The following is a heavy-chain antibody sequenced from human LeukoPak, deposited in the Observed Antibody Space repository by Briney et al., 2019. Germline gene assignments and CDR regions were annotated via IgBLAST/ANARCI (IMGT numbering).Heavy chain of an antibody. J-gene: IGHJ4*02. CDR1: GFPFNIYT. CDR3: AREGGYSYGLGYFDY. D-gene: IGHD5-18*01. CDR2: ISYDGNTR. V-gene: IGHV3-30-3*01. Sequence: GGSLRLSCAASGFPFNIYTVHWVRQAPGKGLKWVAVISYDGNTRYYADSVKGRFTISRDNSRTTLFLQMNSLSPKDTAVYYCAREGGYSYGLGYFDYWGQGTQVTVYS.